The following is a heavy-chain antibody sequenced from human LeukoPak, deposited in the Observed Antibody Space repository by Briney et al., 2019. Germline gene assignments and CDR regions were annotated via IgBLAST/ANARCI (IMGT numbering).Heavy chain of an antibody. CDR3: ARDSAEDIVAHY. V-gene: IGHV1-46*01. CDR2: INPSGGST. Sequence: ASVKVSCKASGYTFPSYFMHWVRQAPGQGLEWMGIINPSGGSTSYAQKFQGRVTMTRDTSTSTVYMELSSLRSEDTAVYYCARDSAEDIVAHYWGQGTLVTVSS. D-gene: IGHD2-15*01. CDR1: GYTFPSYF. J-gene: IGHJ4*02.